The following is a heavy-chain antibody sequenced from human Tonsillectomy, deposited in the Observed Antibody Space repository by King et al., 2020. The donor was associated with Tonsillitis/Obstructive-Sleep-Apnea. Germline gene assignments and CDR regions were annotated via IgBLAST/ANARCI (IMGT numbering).Heavy chain of an antibody. CDR2: IYYSGSN. CDR1: GGSISSGDYY. Sequence: VQLQESGPGLVKPSQTLSLTCTVSGGSISSGDYYWRWIRQQPGKGLEWIEYIYYSGSNYYNPSLKSRVTISVDTSKNQFSLKLTSVTAADTAVYYCARGGYGSSAYWLFDYWGQGTLVTVSS. D-gene: IGHD3-22*01. V-gene: IGHV4-31*03. CDR3: ARGGYGSSAYWLFDY. J-gene: IGHJ4*02.